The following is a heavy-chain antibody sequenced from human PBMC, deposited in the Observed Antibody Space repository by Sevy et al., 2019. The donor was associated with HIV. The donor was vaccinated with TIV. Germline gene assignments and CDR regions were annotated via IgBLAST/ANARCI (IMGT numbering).Heavy chain of an antibody. CDR2: IYPGDSET. D-gene: IGHD4-17*01. J-gene: IGHJ3*02. CDR3: ARPTGLKGGIDFGTLDI. Sequence: GESLKISCKGSGYSFTAYWIDWVRQVPGKGLEWMGTIYPGDSETRYSPSVKGQVTISADKSLTTAYLQWSSLKASDTAVYYCARPTGLKGGIDFGTLDIWGQGTMVTVSS. CDR1: GYSFTAYW. V-gene: IGHV5-51*01.